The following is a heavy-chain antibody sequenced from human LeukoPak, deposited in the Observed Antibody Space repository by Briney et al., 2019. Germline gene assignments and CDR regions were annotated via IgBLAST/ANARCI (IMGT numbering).Heavy chain of an antibody. CDR1: GGSISSSNW. J-gene: IGHJ4*02. CDR3: ARDGDYDFWSGYYTYYFDY. CDR2: IYHSGST. Sequence: PSETLSLTCAVSGGSISSSNWWSWVRQPPGKGLEWIGEIYHSGSTNYNPSLRSRVTISVDKSKNQFSLKLSSVTAADTAVYYCARDGDYDFWSGYYTYYFDYWGQGTLVTVSS. V-gene: IGHV4-4*02. D-gene: IGHD3-3*01.